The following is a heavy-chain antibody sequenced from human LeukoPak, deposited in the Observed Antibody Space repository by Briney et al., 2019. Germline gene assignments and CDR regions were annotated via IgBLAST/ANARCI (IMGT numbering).Heavy chain of an antibody. V-gene: IGHV4-59*01. CDR2: IYYSGST. Sequence: SETLSLTCTVSGGSISSYYWSWIRQPPGKGLEWIGYIYYSGSTNYNPSLKSRVTISVDTSKNQFSLKLSSVTAADTAVCYCAREGSGMAQIGAFDIWGQGTMVTVSS. D-gene: IGHD3-10*01. J-gene: IGHJ3*02. CDR3: AREGSGMAQIGAFDI. CDR1: GGSISSYY.